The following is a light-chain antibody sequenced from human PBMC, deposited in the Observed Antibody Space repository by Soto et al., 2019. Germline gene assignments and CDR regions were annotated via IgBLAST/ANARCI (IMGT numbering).Light chain of an antibody. J-gene: IGLJ1*01. CDR3: SSWDDNLDAAV. CDR1: SSNIGSNT. CDR2: TND. V-gene: IGLV1-44*01. Sequence: QSALTQPPSASGTPGQRVTISCSGSSSNIGSNTVNWYQQLPGTAPKLLIYTNDQRPSGVPDRFSGSKSGTSASLAISGLQFEDEADYHCSSWDDNLDAAVFGAGTKLTVL.